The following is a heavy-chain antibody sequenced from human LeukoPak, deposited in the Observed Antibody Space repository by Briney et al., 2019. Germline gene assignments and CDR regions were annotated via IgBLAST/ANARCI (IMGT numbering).Heavy chain of an antibody. CDR1: GFTFGDHY. D-gene: IGHD6-6*01. V-gene: IGHV3-11*01. Sequence: GGSLRLSCAASGFTFGDHYMSWIRPNPGKGLEWVSRISRDTESVKGRFTISRDNTKNSLYLQMNSLRVDDTAVYYCARDPDTSSKVDYWGQGTLVTVSS. J-gene: IGHJ4*02. CDR2: ISR. CDR3: ARDPDTSSKVDY.